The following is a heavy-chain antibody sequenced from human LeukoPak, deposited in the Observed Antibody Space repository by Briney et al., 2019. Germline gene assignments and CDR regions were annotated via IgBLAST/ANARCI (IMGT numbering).Heavy chain of an antibody. CDR3: ARCYYDSSGYYYFDY. CDR1: GFTFSSYA. D-gene: IGHD3-22*01. CDR2: ISYDGSNK. V-gene: IGHV3-30-3*01. Sequence: GGSLRLSCAASGFTFSSYAMHWVRQAPGKGLEWVAVISYDGSNKYYADSVKGRFTISRDNSKNTLYLQMNSLRAEDTAVYYCARCYYDSSGYYYFDYWGQGTLVTVSS. J-gene: IGHJ4*02.